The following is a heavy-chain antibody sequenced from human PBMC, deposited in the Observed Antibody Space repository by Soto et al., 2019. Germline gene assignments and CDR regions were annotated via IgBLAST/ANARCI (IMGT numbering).Heavy chain of an antibody. CDR2: IYYSGST. D-gene: IGHD6-19*01. V-gene: IGHV4-59*08. Sequence: SETLSLTCTVSGGSVSSYYWSWIRQSPGKGLEWIGYIYYSGSTKYKPSLKSRVTISVDTSKNQFSLKVSSATAADTAVYYCARRFVGGTYPNGFDPWGQGTLVTVSS. CDR3: ARRFVGGTYPNGFDP. CDR1: GGSVSSYY. J-gene: IGHJ5*02.